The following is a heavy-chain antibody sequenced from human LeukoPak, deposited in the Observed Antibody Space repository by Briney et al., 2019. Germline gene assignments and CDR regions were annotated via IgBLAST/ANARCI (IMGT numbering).Heavy chain of an antibody. CDR1: VGTFSRYA. J-gene: IGHJ5*02. CDR2: IIPILCIA. D-gene: IGHD3-16*02. V-gene: IGHV1-69*04. CDR3: ARNPYDYVWGSYRDNWFDP. Sequence: GASLKVSCKASVGTFSRYAISWVRQSPGQGLEWLGRIIPILCIANYAQKFQGRVTITADKSTSTAYMELSSLRSEDTAVYYCARNPYDYVWGSYRDNWFDPWGQGTLVTVSS.